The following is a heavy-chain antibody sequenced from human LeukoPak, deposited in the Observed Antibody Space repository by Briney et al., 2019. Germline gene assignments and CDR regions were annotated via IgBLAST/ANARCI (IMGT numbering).Heavy chain of an antibody. CDR3: ARSYGSGSYTTH. CDR2: IYPGDSDT. CDR1: GYSFTSCW. Sequence: GESLKISCKGSGYSFTSCWIGWVRQMPGKGLGWMGIIYPGDSDTRYRPSLQGQVTISVDKSISTAYLQWSSLKASDTAMYYCARSYGSGSYTTHWGQGTLVTVSS. J-gene: IGHJ4*02. D-gene: IGHD3-10*01. V-gene: IGHV5-51*01.